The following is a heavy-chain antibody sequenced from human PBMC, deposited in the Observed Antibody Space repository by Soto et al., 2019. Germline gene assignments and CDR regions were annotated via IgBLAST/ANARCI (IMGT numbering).Heavy chain of an antibody. J-gene: IGHJ4*02. V-gene: IGHV4-39*01. CDR1: GGSISSSSYY. CDR2: IYYSGST. D-gene: IGHD6-13*01. CDR3: ARHTVRAAAGTIFDY. Sequence: SETLSLTCTVSGGSISSSSYYWGWIRQPPGEGLEWIGSIYYSGSTYYNPSLKSRVTISVDTSKNQFSLKLSSVTAADTAVYYCARHTVRAAAGTIFDYWGQGTLVTVSS.